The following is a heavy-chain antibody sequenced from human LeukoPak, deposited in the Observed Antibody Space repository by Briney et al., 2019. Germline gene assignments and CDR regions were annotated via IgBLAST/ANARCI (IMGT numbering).Heavy chain of an antibody. D-gene: IGHD1-26*01. CDR1: GYGFNSHW. CDR2: IYPGDSDT. CDR3: ARRLPTVGTTGGGFDV. Sequence: GESLKISCKGSGYGFNSHWIGWVRQMPGKGLEWMGIIYPGDSDTGYSPSFQGQVTISADKSINTAYLQWRSLKASDTAMYYCARRLPTVGTTGGGFDVWGQGTLVTVSS. J-gene: IGHJ3*01. V-gene: IGHV5-51*01.